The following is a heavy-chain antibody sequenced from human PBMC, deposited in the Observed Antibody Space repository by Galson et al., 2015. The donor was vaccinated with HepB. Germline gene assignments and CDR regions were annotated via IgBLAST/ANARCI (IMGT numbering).Heavy chain of an antibody. CDR2: IYHSGIT. Sequence: SETLSLTCAVSGASISSDYWWTWVRQTPEKGLEWIGEIYHSGITNYNPSLESRVTLSVDKPKNQFSLNVSSVTAADTAVYYCSKSYDSGGYWFDPWGPGALVTVSS. J-gene: IGHJ5*02. CDR3: SKSYDSGGYWFDP. CDR1: GASISSDYW. D-gene: IGHD3-22*01. V-gene: IGHV4-4*02.